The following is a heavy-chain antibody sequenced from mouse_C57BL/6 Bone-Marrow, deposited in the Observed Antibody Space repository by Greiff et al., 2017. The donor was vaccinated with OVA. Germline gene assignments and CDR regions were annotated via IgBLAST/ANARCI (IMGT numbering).Heavy chain of an antibody. D-gene: IGHD1-1*01. V-gene: IGHV2-9-1*01. CDR1: GFSLTSYA. CDR2: IWTGGGT. Sequence: VKLMESGPGLVAPSQSLSITCTVSGFSLTSYAISWVRQPPGQGLEWLGVIWTGGGTNYNSALKSRLSISKDNSKSQVFLKMNSLQTDDTARYYCARNFYYGIYYAMDYWGQGTSVTVSS. J-gene: IGHJ4*01. CDR3: ARNFYYGIYYAMDY.